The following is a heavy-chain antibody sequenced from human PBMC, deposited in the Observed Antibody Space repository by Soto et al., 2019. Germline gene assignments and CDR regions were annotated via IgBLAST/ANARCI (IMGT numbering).Heavy chain of an antibody. CDR3: VKGGEDITSPYGMDV. V-gene: IGHV3-21*06. CDR1: GFTFRTHT. J-gene: IGHJ6*02. D-gene: IGHD3-16*01. CDR2: ISSGGTYL. Sequence: GGSLRLSCAGSGFTFRTHTLVWVRQAPGKGLEWVSSISSGGTYLEYAHSVKGRFAVSRDDAKDSVFLQMNSLKTDDTAVYYCVKGGEDITSPYGMDVWGQGTTVTVSS.